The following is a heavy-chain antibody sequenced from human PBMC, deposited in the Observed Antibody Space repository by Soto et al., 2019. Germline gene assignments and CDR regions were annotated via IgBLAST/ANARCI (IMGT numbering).Heavy chain of an antibody. CDR2: VLQSGST. V-gene: IGHV4-39*01. CDR1: GGSITSNTFY. Sequence: SETLSLTCSVSGGSITSNTFYWGWIRQTPGRGLEWIGSVLQSGSTYYNPSLNSRLSLSVDTSKNQFSLRLNSVTAADTAVYYCDAVTAIHHIIDYRGHGVLVTVSS. D-gene: IGHD2-21*02. CDR3: DAVTAIHHIIDY. J-gene: IGHJ4*01.